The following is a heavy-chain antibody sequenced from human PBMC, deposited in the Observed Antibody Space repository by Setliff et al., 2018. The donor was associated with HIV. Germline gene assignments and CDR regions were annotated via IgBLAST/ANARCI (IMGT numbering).Heavy chain of an antibody. CDR2: ITPSGAT. CDR3: SNWNTTIDEDA. D-gene: IGHD5-18*01. V-gene: IGHV4-34*01. Sequence: PSETLSLTCAVYGGSVSGHYWGWFRQPPGKGLEWIGEITPSGATNYLPSLKSRVTMSLDTSKNQFSLKMTPVTAADTALYYCSNWNTTIDEDAWGQGTLVTVSS. J-gene: IGHJ5*02. CDR1: GGSVSGHY.